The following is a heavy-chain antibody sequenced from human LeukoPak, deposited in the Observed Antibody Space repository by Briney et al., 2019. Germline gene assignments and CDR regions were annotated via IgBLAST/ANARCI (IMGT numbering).Heavy chain of an antibody. Sequence: GGSLRLSCTASGFMFGDYPMSWVRQAPGKGLEGVGFIRSKANGGTTEYAASVKGRFTISRDDPKGIAYLQMNSLKTEDTAVYYCTRDGAVAGTDYWGQGTLVTVSS. CDR2: IRSKANGGTT. D-gene: IGHD6-19*01. V-gene: IGHV3-49*04. J-gene: IGHJ4*02. CDR3: TRDGAVAGTDY. CDR1: GFMFGDYP.